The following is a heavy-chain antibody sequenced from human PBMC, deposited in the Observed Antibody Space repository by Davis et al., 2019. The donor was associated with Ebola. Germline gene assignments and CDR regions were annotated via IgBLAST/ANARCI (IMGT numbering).Heavy chain of an antibody. CDR2: INHSGST. CDR1: GGSFSGYY. D-gene: IGHD3-3*01. Sequence: GSLRLSCAVYGGSFSGYYWSWIRQPPGKGLEWIGEINHSGSTNYNPSLKSRVTISVDTSKNQFSLKLSSVTAADTAVYYCARGQIFGVVKYYYYGMDVWGQGTTVTVSS. V-gene: IGHV4-34*01. J-gene: IGHJ6*02. CDR3: ARGQIFGVVKYYYYGMDV.